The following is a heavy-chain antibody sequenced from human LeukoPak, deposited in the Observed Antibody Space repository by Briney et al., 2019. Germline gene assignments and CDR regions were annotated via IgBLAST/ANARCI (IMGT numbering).Heavy chain of an antibody. J-gene: IGHJ4*02. V-gene: IGHV3-48*02. CDR1: RSTSSTYH. CDR3: ARGGSSCFDS. Sequence: GRSLRHSTATTRSTSSTYHTNSVRQAPGKEPKWVSYISSSSGTIYYADSVKGRFTTSRDNAKNSLYLQMNNLRDEDTAVYYCARGGSSCFDSWGQGTLVTVSS. CDR2: ISSSSGTI. D-gene: IGHD6-13*01.